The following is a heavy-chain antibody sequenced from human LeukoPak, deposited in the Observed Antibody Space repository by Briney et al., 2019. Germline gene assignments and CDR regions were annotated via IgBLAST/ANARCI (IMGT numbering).Heavy chain of an antibody. CDR3: ARDGDYDKFDY. CDR1: GGSISSGSYY. CDR2: IYTSGST. D-gene: IGHD3-22*01. Sequence: SQTLFLTCTVSGGSISSGSYYWSWIRQPAGKGLEWIGRIYTSGSTNYNPSLKSRVTISVDTSKNQFSLKLSSVTAADTAVYYSARDGDYDKFDYWGQGTLVTVSS. V-gene: IGHV4-61*02. J-gene: IGHJ4*02.